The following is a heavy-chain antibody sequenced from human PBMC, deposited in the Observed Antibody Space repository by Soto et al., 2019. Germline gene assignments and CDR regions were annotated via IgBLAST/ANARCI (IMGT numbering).Heavy chain of an antibody. CDR3: ARGGVSTRTFDY. D-gene: IGHD3-3*01. V-gene: IGHV5-51*01. CDR1: GYNFAGYW. CDR2: IYPSDSDT. J-gene: IGHJ4*02. Sequence: GESLKISCNGSGYNFAGYWIAWVRQMPGKGLELMGIIYPSDSDTRYRPSSQGQVTISADKSISSAYLQWSSLRASDTAMYYCARGGVSTRTFDYWGQGTPVTVS.